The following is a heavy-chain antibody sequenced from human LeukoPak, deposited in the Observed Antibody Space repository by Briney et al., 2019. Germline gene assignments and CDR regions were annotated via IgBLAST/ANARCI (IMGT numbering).Heavy chain of an antibody. J-gene: IGHJ3*02. Sequence: SETLSLTCAVYGGSFSGYYWSWIRQPPGKGLEWIGEINHSGSTNYNPSLKSRVTISVDTSKNQFSLKLSSVTAADTAVYYCARGGRRITMINPSRGAFDIWGQGTMVTVSS. CDR2: INHSGST. CDR3: ARGGRRITMINPSRGAFDI. V-gene: IGHV4-34*01. CDR1: GGSFSGYY. D-gene: IGHD3-22*01.